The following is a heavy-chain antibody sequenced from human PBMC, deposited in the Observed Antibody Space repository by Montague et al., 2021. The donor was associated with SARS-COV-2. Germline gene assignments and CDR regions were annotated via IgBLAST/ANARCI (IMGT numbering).Heavy chain of an antibody. D-gene: IGHD1-20*01. V-gene: IGHV4-34*01. Sequence: SETLSLTCAVYGGSLSGYYWSWIRQPPGKGLEWNGEINHSGSTNYNPSLQSRVTISLDTSKNQFSLKLSSVTAADTAVYYCARGRRRYNWRDETSYYYGMDVWGQGTTVTVSS. CDR1: GGSLSGYY. J-gene: IGHJ6*02. CDR3: ARGRRRYNWRDETSYYYGMDV. CDR2: INHSGST.